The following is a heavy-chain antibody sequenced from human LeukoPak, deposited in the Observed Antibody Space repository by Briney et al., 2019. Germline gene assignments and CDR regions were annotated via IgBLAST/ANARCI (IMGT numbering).Heavy chain of an antibody. Sequence: PGGSLRLSCAASGLTFSSYGMHWVRQAPGKGLEWVAVISYDGTIRNYADSVKGRFTISRDNSKNTLYLQMNSLRAEDTAEYYCAKGFLGFCSITDCLNFDYWGQGTLVTVSS. V-gene: IGHV3-30*18. D-gene: IGHD2-2*01. CDR2: ISYDGTIR. CDR1: GLTFSSYG. J-gene: IGHJ4*02. CDR3: AKGFLGFCSITDCLNFDY.